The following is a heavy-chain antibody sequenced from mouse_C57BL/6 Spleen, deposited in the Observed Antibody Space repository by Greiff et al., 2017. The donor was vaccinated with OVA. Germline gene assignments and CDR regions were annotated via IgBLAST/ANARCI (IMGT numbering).Heavy chain of an antibody. CDR3: AREREVDYGSPLYYAMDY. CDR1: GYTFTSYW. D-gene: IGHD1-1*01. Sequence: VQLQQPGAELVRPGSSVKLSCKASGYTFTSYWMDWVKQRPGQGLEWIGNIYPSDSETHYNQKFKDKATLTVDKSSSTAYMQLSSLTSEDSAVYYCAREREVDYGSPLYYAMDYWGQGTSVTVSS. J-gene: IGHJ4*01. V-gene: IGHV1-61*01. CDR2: IYPSDSET.